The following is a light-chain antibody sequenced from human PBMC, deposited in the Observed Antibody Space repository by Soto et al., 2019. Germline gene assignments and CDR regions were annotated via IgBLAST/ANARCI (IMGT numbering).Light chain of an antibody. V-gene: IGKV1-5*03. Sequence: DIQMTQSPSTVSASVGDRVTITCRASQSTSTWLVWYQQRPGKTPKLLISEASKLESGVPSSFSGSGSCTEFTLTISSLQPDDFATYYCQQYITYPYAFVQGTKVEIK. CDR2: EAS. CDR3: QQYITYPYA. J-gene: IGKJ1*01. CDR1: QSTSTW.